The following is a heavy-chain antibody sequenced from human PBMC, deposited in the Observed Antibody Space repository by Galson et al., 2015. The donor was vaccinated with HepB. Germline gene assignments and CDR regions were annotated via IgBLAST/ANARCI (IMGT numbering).Heavy chain of an antibody. V-gene: IGHV1-2*06. Sequence: SVKVSCKASGYTFTGYYMHWVRQAPGQGLEWMGRINPNSGGTNYAQKFQGRVTMTRDTSISTAYMELSRLRSDDTAVYYCASPYCTGGVCSTAFDYWGQGTLVTVSS. CDR1: GYTFTGYY. J-gene: IGHJ4*02. CDR2: INPNSGGT. D-gene: IGHD2-8*02. CDR3: ASPYCTGGVCSTAFDY.